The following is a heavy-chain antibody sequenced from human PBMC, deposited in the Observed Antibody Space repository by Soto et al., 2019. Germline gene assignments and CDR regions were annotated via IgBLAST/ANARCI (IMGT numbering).Heavy chain of an antibody. V-gene: IGHV1-18*01. J-gene: IGHJ6*03. CDR1: GYTFTSYG. D-gene: IGHD4-17*01. CDR2: ISAYNGNT. Sequence: ASVKVSCKASGYTFTSYGISWVRQAPGQGLEWMGWISAYNGNTNYAQKLQGRVTMTTDTSTSTAYMELRSLRSDDTAVYYCARSTVTVTKYYYYMDVWGKGTTVTVSS. CDR3: ARSTVTVTKYYYYMDV.